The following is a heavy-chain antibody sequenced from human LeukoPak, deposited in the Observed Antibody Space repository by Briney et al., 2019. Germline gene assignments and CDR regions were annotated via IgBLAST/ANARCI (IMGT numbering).Heavy chain of an antibody. J-gene: IGHJ4*02. V-gene: IGHV3-33*01. CDR2: IWYDGSNK. CDR3: AREVGGSGSKQFDY. D-gene: IGHD3-10*01. CDR1: GFTFSSYG. Sequence: GGSLRHSCAASGFTFSSYGMHWVRQAPGKGLEWVAVIWYDGSNKYYADSVKGRFTISRDNSKNTLYLQMNSLRAEDTAVYYCAREVGGSGSKQFDYWGQGTLVTVSS.